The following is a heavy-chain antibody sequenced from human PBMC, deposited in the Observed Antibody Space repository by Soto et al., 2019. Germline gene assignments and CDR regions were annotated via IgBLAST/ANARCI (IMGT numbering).Heavy chain of an antibody. CDR2: INHSGST. CDR1: GGSFSGYY. J-gene: IGHJ6*03. D-gene: IGHD3-10*01. Sequence: SETLSLTCAVYGGSFSGYYWSWIRQPPGKGLEWIGEINHSGSTNYNPSLKSRVTISVDTSKNQFSLKLSSVTAADTAVYYCARGITGGSLPNVYYYYYMDVWGKGTTVTVSS. CDR3: ARGITGGSLPNVYYYYYMDV. V-gene: IGHV4-34*01.